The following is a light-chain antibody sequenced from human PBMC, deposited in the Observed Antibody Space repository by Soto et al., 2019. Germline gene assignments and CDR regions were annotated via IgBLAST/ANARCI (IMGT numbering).Light chain of an antibody. CDR1: QSISNS. CDR3: QQRSNWPL. Sequence: ETVLTQSPTTLSLSPGERATLSCRASQSISNSLAWYQHKPGQASRLLIEDASNRATGMPARFSGSGSGTDFTLTISSLEPEDFAVYYCQQRSNWPLFGGGTKVEIE. V-gene: IGKV3-11*01. CDR2: DAS. J-gene: IGKJ4*01.